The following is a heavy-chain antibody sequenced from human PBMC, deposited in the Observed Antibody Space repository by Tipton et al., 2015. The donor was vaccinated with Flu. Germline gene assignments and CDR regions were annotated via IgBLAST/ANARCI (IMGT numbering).Heavy chain of an antibody. CDR1: GGSFSGYY. CDR3: ARFENNDYIFDY. D-gene: IGHD4-11*01. V-gene: IGHV4-34*09. Sequence: TLSLTCAVYGGSFSGYYWSWIRQPPGKGLEWIGEINHSGSTNYNPSLKSRVTISVDTSKNQFSLKLSSVTAADTAVYYCARFENNDYIFDYWGQGTLVTVSS. CDR2: INHSGST. J-gene: IGHJ4*02.